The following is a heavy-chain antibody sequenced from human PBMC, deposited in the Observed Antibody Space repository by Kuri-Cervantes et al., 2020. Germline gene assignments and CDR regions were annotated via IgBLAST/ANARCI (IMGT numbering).Heavy chain of an antibody. J-gene: IGHJ3*02. CDR3: ARDYYFDSSGYYPDDAFNI. CDR1: GFTFSQYY. V-gene: IGHV3-21*03. Sequence: GGSLRLSCAASGFTFSQYYMNWVRQAPGKGLEWVSSISSSGSNIYYADSVKGRFTISRDNAKNSLFLQMNSLRVEDTSVYYCARDYYFDSSGYYPDDAFNIWGQGTTVTVSS. CDR2: ISSSGSNI. D-gene: IGHD3-22*01.